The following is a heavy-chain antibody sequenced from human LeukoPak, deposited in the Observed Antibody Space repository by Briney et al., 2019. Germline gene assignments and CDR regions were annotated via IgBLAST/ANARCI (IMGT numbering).Heavy chain of an antibody. CDR1: GFTFSSYS. J-gene: IGHJ4*02. V-gene: IGHV3-21*01. CDR3: APVGARYYFDY. Sequence: GGSLRLSCAASGFTFSSYSMNWVRQAPGKGLEWVSSISSSSSYIYYADPVKGRFTISRDNAKNSLYLQMNSLRAEDTAVYYCAPVGARYYFDYWGQGTLVTVSS. CDR2: ISSSSSYI. D-gene: IGHD1-26*01.